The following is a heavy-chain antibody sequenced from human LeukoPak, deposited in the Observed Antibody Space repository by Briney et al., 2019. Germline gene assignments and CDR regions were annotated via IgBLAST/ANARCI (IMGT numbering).Heavy chain of an antibody. J-gene: IGHJ4*02. Sequence: PGGSLRLSCEASGFVFRSFALAWVRQAPGKGLEWVSSITANGDRTYYADSVRGRFTISRDNSKNTVYLEMSSLSAEDTALYYCATFGIIIRNNYFDFWGQGTLVTVSS. CDR2: ITANGDRT. D-gene: IGHD3-3*01. V-gene: IGHV3-23*01. CDR3: ATFGIIIRNNYFDF. CDR1: GFVFRSFA.